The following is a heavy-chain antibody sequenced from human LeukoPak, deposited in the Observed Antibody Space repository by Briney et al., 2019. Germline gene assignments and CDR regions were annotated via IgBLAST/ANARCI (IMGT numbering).Heavy chain of an antibody. J-gene: IGHJ4*02. CDR2: INPNSGGT. CDR1: GYTFTGYY. D-gene: IGHD6-19*01. V-gene: IGHV1-2*02. CDR3: AKEALPGIAVAGRVY. Sequence: ASVKVSCKDSGYTFTGYYMHCVRQAPGQGLEWMGWINPNSGGTNYAQKFQGRVTMTRDTSISTAYMELSRLRSDDTAVYFCAKEALPGIAVAGRVYWGQGTLVTVSS.